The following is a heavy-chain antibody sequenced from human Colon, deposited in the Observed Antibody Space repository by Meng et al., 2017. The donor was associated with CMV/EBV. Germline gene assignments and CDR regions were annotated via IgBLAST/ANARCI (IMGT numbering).Heavy chain of an antibody. CDR2: ISYDGSNK. V-gene: IGHV3-30-3*01. D-gene: IGHD3-10*01. CDR3: ARDPSSRGVITHYFDY. CDR1: GFTFSSYA. J-gene: IGHJ4*02. Sequence: GESLKISCAASGFTFSSYAMHWVRQAPGKGLEWVAVISYDGSNKYYADSVKGRFTISRDNSKNTLYLQMNSLRAEDTAVYYCARDPSSRGVITHYFDYWGQGTMVTVSS.